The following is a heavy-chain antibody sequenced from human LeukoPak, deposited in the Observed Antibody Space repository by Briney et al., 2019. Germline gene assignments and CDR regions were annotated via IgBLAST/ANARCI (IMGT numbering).Heavy chain of an antibody. D-gene: IGHD2-15*01. CDR3: ARAGGYCGRISCPYYFDY. J-gene: IGHJ4*02. V-gene: IGHV1-18*01. CDR2: ISAYNGHT. CDR1: GYTFTNYG. Sequence: ASVKVSCKASGYTFTNYGITWVRQAPGQGLEWMGWISAYNGHTRYAQMFQGRVTMTTDASTTTAYMELRSLRSEDTAVYYCARAGGYCGRISCPYYFDYWGQGSLVAVSS.